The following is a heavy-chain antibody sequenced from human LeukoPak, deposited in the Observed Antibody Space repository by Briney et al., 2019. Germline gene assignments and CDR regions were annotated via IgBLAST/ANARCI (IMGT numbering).Heavy chain of an antibody. Sequence: SGGSLRLSCAASGFTFSSYEMNWVRQAPGKGLEWVSYISSSGSTIYYADSVKGRFTISRDNAKNSLYLQMNSRRAEDTAVYYCARDSSWDIVVVPAAKVPLDYWGQGTLVTVSS. CDR2: ISSSGSTI. V-gene: IGHV3-48*03. D-gene: IGHD2-2*01. CDR1: GFTFSSYE. J-gene: IGHJ4*02. CDR3: ARDSSWDIVVVPAAKVPLDY.